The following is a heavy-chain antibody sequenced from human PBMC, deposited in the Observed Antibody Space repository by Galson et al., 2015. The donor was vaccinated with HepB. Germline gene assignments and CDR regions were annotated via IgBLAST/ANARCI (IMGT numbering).Heavy chain of an antibody. CDR3: ARAGGCSGGSCTYYFDY. CDR2: ISSGSSTI. V-gene: IGHV3-48*04. D-gene: IGHD2-15*01. J-gene: IGHJ4*02. Sequence: SLRLSCAASGFTLSSYSMNWVRQAPGKGLEWVSYISSGSSTIYYADSVKGRFTISRDNAKNSLYLQMNSLRAEDTAVYYCARAGGCSGGSCTYYFDYWGQGTLVTVSS. CDR1: GFTLSSYS.